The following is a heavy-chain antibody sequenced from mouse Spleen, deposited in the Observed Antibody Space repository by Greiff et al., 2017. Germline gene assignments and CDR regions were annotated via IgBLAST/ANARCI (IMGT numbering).Heavy chain of an antibody. D-gene: IGHD1-1*01. CDR1: GFNIKDYY. V-gene: IGHV14-1*01. CDR2: IDPEDGDT. J-gene: IGHJ1*01. CDR3: TSNYYGSSYWYFDV. Sequence: EVKVEESGAELVRPGASVKLSCTASGFNIKDYYMHWVKQRPEQGLEWIGRIDPEDGDTEYAPKFQGKATMTADTSSNTAYLQLSSLTSEDTAVYYCTSNYYGSSYWYFDVWGAGTTVTVSS.